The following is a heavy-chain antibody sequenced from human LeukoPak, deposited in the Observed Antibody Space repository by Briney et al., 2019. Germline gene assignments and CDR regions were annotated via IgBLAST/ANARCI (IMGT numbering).Heavy chain of an antibody. J-gene: IGHJ3*02. CDR2: ISSSSSYI. D-gene: IGHD3-9*01. Sequence: PGGSLRLSCAASGFTFSSYSMNWVRQAPGKGLEWVSSISSSSSYIYYADSVKGRFTISRDNAKNSLYLQMNSLRAEDTAVYYCASPYYDILTGSHDAFDIWGQGTMVTVSS. CDR1: GFTFSSYS. V-gene: IGHV3-21*04. CDR3: ASPYYDILTGSHDAFDI.